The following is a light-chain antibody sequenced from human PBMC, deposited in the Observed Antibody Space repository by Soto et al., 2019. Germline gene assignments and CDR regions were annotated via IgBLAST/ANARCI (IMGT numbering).Light chain of an antibody. CDR1: SSNIGSNT. Sequence: QSVLTQPPSASGTPGQRVTISCSGSSSNIGSNTVNWYQQLPGTAPKLLIYSNNQRPSGVPVRFSGSKSGTSASLAISGLQSEDEADYYCAAWDDSLNGLYVFGTGTKLTVL. CDR2: SNN. CDR3: AAWDDSLNGLYV. J-gene: IGLJ1*01. V-gene: IGLV1-44*01.